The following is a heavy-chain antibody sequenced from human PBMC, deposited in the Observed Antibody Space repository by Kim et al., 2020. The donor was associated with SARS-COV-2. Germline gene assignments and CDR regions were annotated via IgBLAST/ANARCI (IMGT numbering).Heavy chain of an antibody. D-gene: IGHD2-2*01. CDR2: INHSGST. J-gene: IGHJ6*04. CDR3: ARGPIKLVVPVIYYYYYGMDV. CDR1: GGSFSGYY. Sequence: SETLSLTCAVYGGSFSGYYWSWIRQPPGKGLEWIGEINHSGSTNYNPSLKSRVTISVDTSNNQFSLKLSSVTAADTAVYYCARGPIKLVVPVIYYYYYGMDVWGKGTTATFSS. V-gene: IGHV4-34*01.